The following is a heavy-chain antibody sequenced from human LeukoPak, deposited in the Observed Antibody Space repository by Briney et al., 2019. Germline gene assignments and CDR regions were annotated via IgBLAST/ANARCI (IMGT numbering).Heavy chain of an antibody. CDR1: GGSISTYY. V-gene: IGHV4-4*07. D-gene: IGHD3-10*01. CDR2: IYASGNT. J-gene: IGHJ4*02. CDR3: ATGVDYYGSGIPFDY. Sequence: SETLSLTCTVSGGSISTYYWSLIRQPAGKGLEWIGRIYASGNTNYNPSLKSRVTMSLDTSKNQFSLRLTSVTAADTAVYYCATGVDYYGSGIPFDYWGQGTLVTVSS.